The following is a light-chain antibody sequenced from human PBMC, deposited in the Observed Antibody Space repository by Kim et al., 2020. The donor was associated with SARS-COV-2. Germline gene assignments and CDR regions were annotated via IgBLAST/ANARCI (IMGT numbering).Light chain of an antibody. CDR3: GTWDSSLSVVV. J-gene: IGLJ2*01. Sequence: QPVLTQPPSVSAAPGQKVTISCSGSNSNIGNNYISWYQQLPGVAPKLLIYDNNQRPSGIPDRFSGSKSGTSATLGITGLQTGDEADYYCGTWDSSLSVVVFGGGTQLTVL. V-gene: IGLV1-51*01. CDR1: NSNIGNNY. CDR2: DNN.